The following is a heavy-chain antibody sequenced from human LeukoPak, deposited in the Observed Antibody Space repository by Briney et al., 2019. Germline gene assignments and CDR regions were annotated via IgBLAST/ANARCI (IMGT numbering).Heavy chain of an antibody. V-gene: IGHV4-59*12. Sequence: SETLSLTCTVSGDSMRSYYWSWIRQAPGKGLEWLGHMDDRGDSNYNPSLKGRGSISVDTSKNQFSLKLSSVTAADTAVYYCARGGVVVPAARGDRYYFDYWGQGTLVTVSS. CDR1: GDSMRSYY. CDR2: MDDRGDS. CDR3: ARGGVVVPAARGDRYYFDY. D-gene: IGHD2-2*01. J-gene: IGHJ4*02.